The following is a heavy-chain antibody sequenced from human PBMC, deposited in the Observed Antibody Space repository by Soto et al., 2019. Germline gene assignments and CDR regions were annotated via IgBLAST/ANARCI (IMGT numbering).Heavy chain of an antibody. V-gene: IGHV1-18*01. CDR3: ARVIVLMVYATPPLYYFDY. D-gene: IGHD2-8*01. CDR1: GYTFTSYG. J-gene: IGHJ4*02. CDR2: ISAYNGNT. Sequence: ASVKVSCKASGYTFTSYGISWVRQAPGQGLEWMGWISAYNGNTNYAQKLQGRVTMTTDTYTSTAYMELRSLRSDDTAGYYCARVIVLMVYATPPLYYFDYWGQETLVTVSS.